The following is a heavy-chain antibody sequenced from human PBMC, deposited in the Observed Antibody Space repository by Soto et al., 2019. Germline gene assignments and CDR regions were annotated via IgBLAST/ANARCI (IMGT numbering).Heavy chain of an antibody. V-gene: IGHV1-69*01. CDR1: GGTFSSYA. Sequence: QVDLVQSGTEVKKPGSSVTVSCKASGGTFSSYAINWVRQAPGQGLEWLGGIVPVLGAATYSPGFQGRVTITADESTRTIYMQWGGLRSEDTAVYYCVRDREAMVRETAVGLDAWGQGTAVTVSS. CDR2: IVPVLGAA. CDR3: VRDREAMVRETAVGLDA. D-gene: IGHD3-10*01. J-gene: IGHJ6*02.